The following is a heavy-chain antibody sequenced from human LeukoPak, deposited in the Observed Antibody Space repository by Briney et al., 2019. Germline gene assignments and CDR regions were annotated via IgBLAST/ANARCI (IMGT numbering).Heavy chain of an antibody. D-gene: IGHD6-13*01. Sequence: PSETLSLTCTVSGGSISSYYWSWIRQPPGKGLEWIGYIYYSGSTNYNPSLKSRVTISVDTSKNQFSLKLSSVTAADTAVYYCASSWPTEYFQHWGQGTLVTVSS. V-gene: IGHV4-59*01. J-gene: IGHJ1*01. CDR1: GGSISSYY. CDR2: IYYSGST. CDR3: ASSWPTEYFQH.